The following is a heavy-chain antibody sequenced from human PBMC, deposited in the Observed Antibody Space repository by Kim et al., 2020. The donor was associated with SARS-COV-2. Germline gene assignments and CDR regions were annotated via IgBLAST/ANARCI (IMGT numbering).Heavy chain of an antibody. CDR3: ARGNADISAAGYFDS. CDR1: GGSFSGYY. V-gene: IGHV4-34*01. D-gene: IGHD6-13*01. CDR2: INHSGAT. Sequence: SETLSLTCAVYGGSFSGYYWSWIRQPPGKGLQWIGEINHSGATNYNPSLKSRLSILVDTSKNQFSLKLNSVTAADTAVYYCARGNADISAAGYFDSWGQG. J-gene: IGHJ4*02.